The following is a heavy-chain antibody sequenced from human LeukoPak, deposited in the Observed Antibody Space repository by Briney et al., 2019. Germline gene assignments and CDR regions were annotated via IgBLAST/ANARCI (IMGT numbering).Heavy chain of an antibody. D-gene: IGHD3-3*01. CDR2: MNPNSGNT. CDR1: GYTFTSYD. CDR3: ARVCHGFWSGYQLDY. J-gene: IGHJ4*02. Sequence: GASVKVSCKASGYTFTSYDINWVQQATGQGLEWMGWMNPNSGNTGYAQKFQGRVTITRNTSISTAYMELSSLRSEDTAVYYCARVCHGFWSGYQLDYWGQGTLVTVSS. V-gene: IGHV1-8*03.